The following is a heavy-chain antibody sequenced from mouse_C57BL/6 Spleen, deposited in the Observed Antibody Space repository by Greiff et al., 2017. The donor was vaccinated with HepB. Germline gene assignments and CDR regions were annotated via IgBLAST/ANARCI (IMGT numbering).Heavy chain of an antibody. CDR2: ISSGGSYT. CDR3: ARYYYGSSPFFDY. D-gene: IGHD1-1*01. CDR1: GFTFSSYG. J-gene: IGHJ2*01. V-gene: IGHV5-6*02. Sequence: DVMLVESGGDLVKPGGSLKLSCAASGFTFSSYGMSWVRQTPDKRLEWVATISSGGSYTYYPDSVKGRFTISRDNAKNTLYLQMSSLKSEDTAMYYCARYYYGSSPFFDYWGQGTTLTVSS.